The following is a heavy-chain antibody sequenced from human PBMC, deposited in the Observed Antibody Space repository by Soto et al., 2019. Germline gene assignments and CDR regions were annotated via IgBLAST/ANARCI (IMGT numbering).Heavy chain of an antibody. CDR1: GFTFNNYW. D-gene: IGHD2-8*02. J-gene: IGHJ4*02. Sequence: EVQLVESGGGLVQTGGSLRLSCAASGFTFNNYWMHWVLQAPGKGLVWVSRINGDGRITNYADSVKGRFTISRDNAQNTLYLQMHSLRAEETAVYYCARGLYNKYCNDYWGQGTLVTVSS. CDR3: ARGLYNKYCNDY. CDR2: INGDGRIT. V-gene: IGHV3-74*01.